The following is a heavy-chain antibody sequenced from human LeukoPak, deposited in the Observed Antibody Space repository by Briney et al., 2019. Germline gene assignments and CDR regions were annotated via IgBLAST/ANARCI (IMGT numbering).Heavy chain of an antibody. J-gene: IGHJ6*03. CDR3: ARLAYYGSGNYYYYYMDV. CDR1: GFIFSDYY. D-gene: IGHD3-10*01. V-gene: IGHV3-11*04. Sequence: GGSLRLSCAAPGFIFSDYYMSWIRQAPGKGLEWVSYISSSGSTIYDADSVKGRFTISRDNAKNSLYLQMNSLRAEDTAVYYCARLAYYGSGNYYYYYMDVWGKGTTVTVSS. CDR2: ISSSGSTI.